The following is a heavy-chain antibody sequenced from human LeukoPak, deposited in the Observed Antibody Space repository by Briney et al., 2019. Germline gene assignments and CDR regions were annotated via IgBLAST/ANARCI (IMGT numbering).Heavy chain of an antibody. CDR2: IGSDNKP. D-gene: IGHD3-22*01. Sequence: GGSLRLSCEASGFTFSAYAMTWVRQAPGKGLEWVSSIGSDNKPHYSESVKGRFAISRDNSKNTLYLQMNSLRPEDTAVYYCAKDQVVGDYYESSGSNFDYWGQGTLVTVSS. J-gene: IGHJ4*02. CDR1: GFTFSAYA. V-gene: IGHV3-23*01. CDR3: AKDQVVGDYYESSGSNFDY.